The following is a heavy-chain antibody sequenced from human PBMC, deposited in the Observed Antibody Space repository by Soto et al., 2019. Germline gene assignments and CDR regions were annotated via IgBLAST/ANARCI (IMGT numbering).Heavy chain of an antibody. Sequence: EMQLVESGGGLVQPGGSLRLSCAASGFTFSRYWMHWVRQAPGKGLVWVSRINADGSTTSYADSVKGQFTISRDNAKNTLFLQMNSLRAEDTAVYYCARDSNWNLYWGQGTQVTVSS. V-gene: IGHV3-74*01. CDR3: ARDSNWNLY. D-gene: IGHD1-20*01. CDR1: GFTFSRYW. CDR2: INADGSTT. J-gene: IGHJ4*02.